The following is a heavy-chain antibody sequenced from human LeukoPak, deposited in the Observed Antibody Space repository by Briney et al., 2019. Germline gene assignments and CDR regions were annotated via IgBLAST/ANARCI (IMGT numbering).Heavy chain of an antibody. Sequence: SGTLSLTCAVSGGSISSSNWWSWVRQPPGKGLEWIGEIYHSGSTNYNPSLKSRVTISVDKSKNQFSLKLTSVTAADTAVYYCARDLYGSGNYIDCWGQGTLVTVSS. J-gene: IGHJ4*02. CDR1: GGSISSSNW. CDR3: ARDLYGSGNYIDC. D-gene: IGHD3-10*01. CDR2: IYHSGST. V-gene: IGHV4-4*02.